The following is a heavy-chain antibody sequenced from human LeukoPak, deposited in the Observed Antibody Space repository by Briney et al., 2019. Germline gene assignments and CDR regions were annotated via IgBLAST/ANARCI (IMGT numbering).Heavy chain of an antibody. Sequence: SGGSLRLSCAASGFTFSSYAMSWVRQAPGKGLEWVAFIQNDGSDKYYADSVKGRFTISRDNSKNTLYLQMNSLRREDTAVYFCAKPSGSGVDYWGQGTRVTVSS. CDR3: AKPSGSGVDY. D-gene: IGHD1-26*01. CDR1: GFTFSSYA. J-gene: IGHJ4*02. CDR2: IQNDGSDK. V-gene: IGHV3-30*02.